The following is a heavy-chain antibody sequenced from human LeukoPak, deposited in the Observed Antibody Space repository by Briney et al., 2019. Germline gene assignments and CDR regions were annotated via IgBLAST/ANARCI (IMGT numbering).Heavy chain of an antibody. CDR1: GGPISSYY. Sequence: SETLSLTCTVSGGPISSYYWSWIRQPPGKGLEWIGYIYYSGSTNYNPSLKSRVTISVDTSKNQFSLKLSSVSAADTAVYYCARALVLVGATDYWGQGTLVTVSS. CDR2: IYYSGST. V-gene: IGHV4-59*01. CDR3: ARALVLVGATDY. J-gene: IGHJ4*02. D-gene: IGHD1-26*01.